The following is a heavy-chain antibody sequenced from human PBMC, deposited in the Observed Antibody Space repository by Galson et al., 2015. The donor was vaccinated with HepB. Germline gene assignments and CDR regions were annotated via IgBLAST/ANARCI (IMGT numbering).Heavy chain of an antibody. CDR1: GYTFTSYN. CDR3: ARGGYDSGGY. D-gene: IGHD3-10*01. J-gene: IGHJ4*02. CDR2: INPSGGAT. V-gene: IGHV1-46*01. Sequence: SVKVSCKASGYTFTSYNIHWVRQAPGQGLEWLGMINPSGGATTYTQKFQGRVTMTRDSSTSTVYMDLSSLRSEDTAMYYCARGGYDSGGYWGQGTLVTVSS.